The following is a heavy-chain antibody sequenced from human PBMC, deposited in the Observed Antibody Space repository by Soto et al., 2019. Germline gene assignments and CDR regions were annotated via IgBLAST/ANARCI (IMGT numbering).Heavy chain of an antibody. CDR1: GGSVSSVSYY. CDR3: ARDGRFSDLDLGGYYYYGMDV. Sequence: QAQLQESGPRLVKPSETLSLTCTVSGGSVSSVSYYWSWIRQPPGKGLEWIGNIFYSGSTNYNPSLKSRVPISIDTSKNQFSLKLSTVTAADTAVYYCARDGRFSDLDLGGYYYYGMDVWGQGTTVTVSS. CDR2: IFYSGST. V-gene: IGHV4-61*01. J-gene: IGHJ6*02. D-gene: IGHD5-12*01.